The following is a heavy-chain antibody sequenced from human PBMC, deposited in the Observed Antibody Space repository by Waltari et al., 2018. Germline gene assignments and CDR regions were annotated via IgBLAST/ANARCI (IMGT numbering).Heavy chain of an antibody. D-gene: IGHD1-26*01. V-gene: IGHV4-4*02. CDR2: IYHSGST. Sequence: VRQPPGKGLEWIGEIYHSGSTNYNPSLKSRVTISVDKSKNQFSLKLSSVTAADTAVYYCARDPKGWELGYYYGMDVWGQGTTVTVSS. CDR3: ARDPKGWELGYYYGMDV. J-gene: IGHJ6*02.